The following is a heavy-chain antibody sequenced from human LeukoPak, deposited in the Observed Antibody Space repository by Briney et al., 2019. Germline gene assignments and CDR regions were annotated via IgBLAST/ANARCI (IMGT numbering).Heavy chain of an antibody. D-gene: IGHD1-7*01. CDR2: IIPIFGTA. J-gene: IGHJ4*02. CDR3: ARAGELELRDGYFDY. CDR1: GGTFSSYA. V-gene: IGHV1-69*13. Sequence: GASVKVSCKASGGTFSSYAISWVRQAPGQGLEWMGGIIPIFGTANYAQKFQGRVTITADESTSTAYMELNSLRSEDTAVYYCARAGELELRDGYFDYWGQGTLVTVSS.